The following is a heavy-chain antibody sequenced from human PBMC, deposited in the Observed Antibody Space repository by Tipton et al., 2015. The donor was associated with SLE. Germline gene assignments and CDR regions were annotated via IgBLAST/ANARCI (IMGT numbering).Heavy chain of an antibody. D-gene: IGHD5-12*01. CDR2: IDYGWTT. CDR3: AGGGVATMGGYAFEI. Sequence: TLSLTCSVSYGSITSSRYYWAWIRQPPGKGLEWIGSIDYGWTTYYNPSLKSRVTMSVDTSKNQFSLRLNSVTAADTALYYCAGGGVATMGGYAFEIWGQGTMVTVSS. J-gene: IGHJ3*02. CDR1: YGSITSSRYY. V-gene: IGHV4-39*07.